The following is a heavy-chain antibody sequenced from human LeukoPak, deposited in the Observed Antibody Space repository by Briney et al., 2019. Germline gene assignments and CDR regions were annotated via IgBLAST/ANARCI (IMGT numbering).Heavy chain of an antibody. CDR1: GFTFSSYA. J-gene: IGHJ4*02. CDR3: AREGGYFDY. D-gene: IGHD3-16*01. V-gene: IGHV1-69*01. CDR2: IIPIFGTA. Sequence: GGSLRLSCAASGFTFSSYAISWVRQAPGQGLEWMGGIIPIFGTANYAQKFQGRVTITADESTSTAYMELSSLRSEDTAVYYCAREGGYFDYWGQGTLVTVSS.